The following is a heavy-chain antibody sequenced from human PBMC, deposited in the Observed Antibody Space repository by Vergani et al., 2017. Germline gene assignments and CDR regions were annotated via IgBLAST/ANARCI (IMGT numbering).Heavy chain of an antibody. V-gene: IGHV4-39*01. D-gene: IGHD5-12*01. CDR1: GGSVDSRKHY. CDR2: VTYSGAT. J-gene: IGHJ6*03. CDR3: AKQIYEFYNGYSYYYHYYMDV. Sequence: QVLLQESGPGLVKPSETLSLTCTVSGGSVDSRKHYWGWVRQPPGKGLEWIGTVTYSGATYYTPSLKNRVKVSLNTSENQFSLQMSSVTAADTAVYYCAKQIYEFYNGYSYYYHYYMDVWGKGTTVTVSS.